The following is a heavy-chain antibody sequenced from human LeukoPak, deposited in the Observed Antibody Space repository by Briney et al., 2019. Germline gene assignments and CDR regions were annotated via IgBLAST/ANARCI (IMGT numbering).Heavy chain of an antibody. J-gene: IGHJ4*02. CDR3: ARDPLVDTAMVTLDY. D-gene: IGHD5-18*01. CDR2: ISSSSSYI. CDR1: GFTFSSYS. V-gene: IGHV3-21*01. Sequence: PGGSLRLSCAASGFTFSSYSMNWVRQAPGKGLGWVSSISSSSSYIYYADSVKGRFTISRDNAKNSLYLQMNSLRAEDTAVYYCARDPLVDTAMVTLDYWGQGTLVTVSS.